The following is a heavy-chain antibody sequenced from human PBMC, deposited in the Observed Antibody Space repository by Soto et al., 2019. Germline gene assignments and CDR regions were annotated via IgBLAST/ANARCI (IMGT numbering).Heavy chain of an antibody. CDR3: AIVAVPVAVTGPTSCFDL. CDR2: ISAYNGNT. Sequence: GASGKASCKGSGYAFTSYGSSWVRQSPGQGLEWMGWISAYNGNTNSAQKLQGRVTMTTDTSTSTAYMELRSMRSDDTAVYYCAIVAVPVAVTGPTSCFDLWGQGTLVTGSS. CDR1: GYAFTSYG. J-gene: IGHJ5*02. D-gene: IGHD6-19*01. V-gene: IGHV1-18*01.